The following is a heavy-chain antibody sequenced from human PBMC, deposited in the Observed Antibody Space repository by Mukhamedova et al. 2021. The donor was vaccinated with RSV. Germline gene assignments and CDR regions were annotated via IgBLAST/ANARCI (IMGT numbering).Heavy chain of an antibody. CDR3: AKDACSSTSCYRVRYYYMDV. D-gene: IGHD2-2*01. J-gene: IGHJ6*03. CDR2: GST. Sequence: GSTYYADSVKGRFTISRDNSKNTLYLQMNSLRAEDTAVYYCAKDACSSTSCYRVRYYYMDVWGQGTTVTVSS. V-gene: IGHV3-23*01.